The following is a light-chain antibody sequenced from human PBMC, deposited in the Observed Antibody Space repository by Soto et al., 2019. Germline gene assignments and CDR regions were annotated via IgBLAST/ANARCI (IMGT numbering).Light chain of an antibody. CDR2: DAS. Sequence: DIQMTQSPSTLSASVGDRVTITCRASQSISSWLAWYQQKPGKAPKLLIYDASSLDSGVPTRFSGSGSGTEFTLTISSLQPDDFATYYCQQYNSYSWTFRQGTKVEIK. CDR1: QSISSW. V-gene: IGKV1-5*01. CDR3: QQYNSYSWT. J-gene: IGKJ1*01.